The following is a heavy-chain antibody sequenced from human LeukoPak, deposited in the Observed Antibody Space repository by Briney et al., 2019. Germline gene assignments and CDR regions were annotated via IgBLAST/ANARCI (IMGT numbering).Heavy chain of an antibody. D-gene: IGHD6-19*01. CDR2: ISWNSGSI. CDR3: AKDNRRHYTSGLNSDSLH. CDR1: GFIFNNYA. Sequence: GGSLRLSCAGSGFIFNNYAMHWVRQPPGKGLEWVSGISWNSGSIDYADSVKGRFTISRDNAKNSLYLQMNSLRVEDTAFYYCAKDNRRHYTSGLNSDSLHWGQGALVTVSS. J-gene: IGHJ4*02. V-gene: IGHV3-9*01.